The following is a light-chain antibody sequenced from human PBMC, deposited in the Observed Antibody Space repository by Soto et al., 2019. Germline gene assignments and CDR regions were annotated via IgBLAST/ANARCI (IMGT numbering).Light chain of an antibody. CDR1: QSLLYTYNNKNY. V-gene: IGKV4-1*01. Sequence: DIVMTQSPDSLAVSPGERATINCKSSQSLLYTYNNKNYVAWYQQKPGQPPRLLIYCASTRESGVPDRFSGSGSGTDFTLTIGSLEAADVAVDYCYLYVTNPPWTFGQGTKVEIK. CDR2: CAS. CDR3: YLYVTNPPWT. J-gene: IGKJ1*01.